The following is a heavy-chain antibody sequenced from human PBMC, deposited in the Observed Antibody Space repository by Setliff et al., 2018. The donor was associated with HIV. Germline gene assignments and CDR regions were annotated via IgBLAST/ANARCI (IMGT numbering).Heavy chain of an antibody. V-gene: IGHV1-69*10. CDR3: ARVLKGYSSSYEAFDI. CDR2: IISILNVA. Sequence: SVKVSCKTSRGTFTSYAFTWVRQAPGQGLEWMGGIISILNVAAYAQKFQGRVTITADKSTSTVYMELSSLRSEDSAVYYCARVLKGYSSSYEAFDIWGQGTMVTVSS. D-gene: IGHD6-13*01. J-gene: IGHJ3*02. CDR1: RGTFTSYA.